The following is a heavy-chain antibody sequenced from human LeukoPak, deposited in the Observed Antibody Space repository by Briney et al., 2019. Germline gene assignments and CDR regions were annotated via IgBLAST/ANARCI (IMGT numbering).Heavy chain of an antibody. J-gene: IGHJ5*02. Sequence: ASVKVSCKAYGYTFTGYYMHWVRQAPGQGLEWMGWINPNSGGTNYAQKFQGRVTMTRDTSISTAYMELSRLRSDDTAVYYCARENCSSTSCRYNWFDPWGQGTLVTVSS. V-gene: IGHV1-2*02. CDR2: INPNSGGT. CDR1: GYTFTGYY. CDR3: ARENCSSTSCRYNWFDP. D-gene: IGHD2-2*01.